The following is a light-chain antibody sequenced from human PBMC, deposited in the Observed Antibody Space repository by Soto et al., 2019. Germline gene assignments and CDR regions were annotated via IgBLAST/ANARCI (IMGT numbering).Light chain of an antibody. CDR1: SSYVGNYKY. CDR2: GVT. V-gene: IGLV2-14*01. Sequence: QSVLTQPASVSGSPGQSITISCTGTSSYVGNYKYVSWYQQHPGKAPKLMIYGVTNRPSGVSNRFSGSKTGNTASLTISGLQAEDEADYYCFSHRSGDSHVFGTGTRSPS. J-gene: IGLJ1*01. CDR3: FSHRSGDSHV.